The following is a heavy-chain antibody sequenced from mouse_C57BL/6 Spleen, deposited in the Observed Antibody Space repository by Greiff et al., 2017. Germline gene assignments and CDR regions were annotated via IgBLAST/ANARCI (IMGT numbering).Heavy chain of an antibody. D-gene: IGHD1-1*01. CDR1: GYTFTSYG. V-gene: IGHV1-81*01. J-gene: IGHJ2*01. Sequence: QVQLQQSGAELARPGASVKLSCKASGYTFTSYGISWVKQRTGQGLEWIGEIYPRRGNTYYNEKFKGKATLTADKSSSTAYMELRSLTSEDSAVYFCARFMTTVVATYPFDYWGQGTTLTVSS. CDR3: ARFMTTVVATYPFDY. CDR2: IYPRRGNT.